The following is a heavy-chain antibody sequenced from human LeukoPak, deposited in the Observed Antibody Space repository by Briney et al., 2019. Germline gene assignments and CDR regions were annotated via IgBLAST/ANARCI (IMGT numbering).Heavy chain of an antibody. CDR1: EFTFSNYA. CDR2: ITGSGDYT. Sequence: GGSLRLSCAGSEFTFSNYAMSWVRQAPGKGLEWVSAITGSGDYTNYADSVKGRFTISRDNSKNTLYLQMNSLRAEDTAVYYCARRSPNYYFDYWGQGTPVTVSS. CDR3: ARRSPNYYFDY. J-gene: IGHJ4*02. V-gene: IGHV3-23*01.